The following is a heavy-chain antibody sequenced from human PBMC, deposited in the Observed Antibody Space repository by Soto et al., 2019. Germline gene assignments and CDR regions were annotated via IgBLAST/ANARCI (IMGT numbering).Heavy chain of an antibody. V-gene: IGHV1-69*06. J-gene: IGHJ4*02. CDR2: IIPLYGTV. CDR1: GGTFNSYG. Sequence: QDHLSHSGAEVKKPGSSVTVSCKSSGGTFNSYGISWVRQTPGQGLYWIGVIIPLYGTVNYAQKFQGRVSITADKSTSTAYMDLSSLRSDDTAVYYCARVRVFRGVTPSHFGLWGQGTLVTVSS. D-gene: IGHD3-10*01. CDR3: ARVRVFRGVTPSHFGL.